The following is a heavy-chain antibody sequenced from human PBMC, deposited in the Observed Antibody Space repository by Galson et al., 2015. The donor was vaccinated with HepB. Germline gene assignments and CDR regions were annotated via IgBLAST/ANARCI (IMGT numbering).Heavy chain of an antibody. D-gene: IGHD2-21*02. CDR1: GFTFSSYG. J-gene: IGHJ4*02. Sequence: SLRLSCAASGFTFSSYGMHWVRQAPGKGLEWVAVIWYDGSNKYYADSVKGRFTISRDNSKNTLYLQMNSLRAEDTAVYYCASDCGGDCSPPLDYWGQGTLVTVSS. CDR3: ASDCGGDCSPPLDY. V-gene: IGHV3-33*08. CDR2: IWYDGSNK.